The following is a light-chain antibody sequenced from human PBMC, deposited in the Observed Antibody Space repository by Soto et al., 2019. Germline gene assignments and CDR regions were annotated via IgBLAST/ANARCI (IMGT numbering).Light chain of an antibody. Sequence: DIVMNQTPLSLYVTPGQPASIYCKSSQSLLHSDGKTYLYWYLQKQGQPTQLLIDDVSNRFSGVTDRFSVSGSGTECTLKISRVEAEDGVVQSCMPRIPLPLSCGGGTMVEIK. V-gene: IGKV2D-29*01. CDR2: DVS. CDR1: QSLLHSDGKTY. CDR3: MPRIPLPLS. J-gene: IGKJ4*02.